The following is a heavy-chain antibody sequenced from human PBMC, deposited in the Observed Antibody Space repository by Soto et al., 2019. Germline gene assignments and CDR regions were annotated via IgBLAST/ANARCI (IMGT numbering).Heavy chain of an antibody. CDR1: GYTFTSCY. D-gene: IGHD3-9*01. J-gene: IGHJ5*02. Sequence: ASVKVSCKAAGYTFTSCYMHGLRQPPGQGLEWMGIINPSGGSTSYAQKFQGRVTMTRDTSTSTVYMELSSLRSEDTAVYYCAREWSYDILTGHNWFDPWGQGTLVTVSS. CDR3: AREWSYDILTGHNWFDP. V-gene: IGHV1-46*01. CDR2: INPSGGST.